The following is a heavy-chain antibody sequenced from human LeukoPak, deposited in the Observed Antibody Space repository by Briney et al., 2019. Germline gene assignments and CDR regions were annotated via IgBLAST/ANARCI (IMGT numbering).Heavy chain of an antibody. J-gene: IGHJ3*02. D-gene: IGHD3-9*01. Sequence: GGSLRLSCAASGFTFSTYWMSWVRQALGRGLEWVATIKLDGREKYYVDSVKGRFTISRDNAKTSLYLQMNSLRAEDTAVYTCARDRSDILTGYNDAFDIWGQGTMVTVSS. V-gene: IGHV3-7*01. CDR3: ARDRSDILTGYNDAFDI. CDR2: IKLDGREK. CDR1: GFTFSTYW.